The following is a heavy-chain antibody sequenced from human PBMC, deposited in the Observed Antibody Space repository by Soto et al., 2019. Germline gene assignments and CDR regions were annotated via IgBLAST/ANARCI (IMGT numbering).Heavy chain of an antibody. CDR1: GGSISSSSYY. V-gene: IGHV4-39*01. CDR2: IYYSGST. D-gene: IGHD5-18*01. CDR3: ARQQDTAMDLFDY. Sequence: SETLSLTCTVSGGSISSSSYYWGWIRQPPGKGLEWIGSIYYSGSTYYNPSLKSRVTISVDTSKNQFSLKLSSVTAADTAVYYCARQQDTAMDLFDYWGQGTLVTVSS. J-gene: IGHJ4*02.